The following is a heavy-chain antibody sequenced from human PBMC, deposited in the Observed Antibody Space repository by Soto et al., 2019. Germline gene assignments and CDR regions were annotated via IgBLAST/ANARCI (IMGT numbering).Heavy chain of an antibody. J-gene: IGHJ6*02. V-gene: IGHV3-33*01. CDR2: IWYDGSNK. Sequence: GGSLRLSCAASGFTFSSYGMHWVRQAPGKGLEWVAVIWYDGSNKYYADSVKGRFTISRDNSKNTLYLQMNSLRAEDTAVYYCARDSLWNYPNYYYGMDVWGQGTTVTVSS. CDR3: ARDSLWNYPNYYYGMDV. CDR1: GFTFSSYG. D-gene: IGHD1-7*01.